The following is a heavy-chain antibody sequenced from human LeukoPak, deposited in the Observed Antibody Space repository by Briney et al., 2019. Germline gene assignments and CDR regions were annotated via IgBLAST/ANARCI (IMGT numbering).Heavy chain of an antibody. D-gene: IGHD3-22*01. Sequence: SETLSLTCAVYGGSFSGYYWSWLRQPPGKGLEWIGEINHSGSTNYNPSLKSRVTISVDTSKKQFSLKLSSVTAADTAVYYCVTYYFDSSGPKKNYWGQGTLVTVSS. CDR2: INHSGST. CDR1: GGSFSGYY. J-gene: IGHJ4*02. CDR3: VTYYFDSSGPKKNY. V-gene: IGHV4-34*01.